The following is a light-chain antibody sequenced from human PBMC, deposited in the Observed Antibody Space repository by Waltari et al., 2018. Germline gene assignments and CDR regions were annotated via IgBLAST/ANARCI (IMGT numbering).Light chain of an antibody. J-gene: IGKJ2*02. Sequence: DIQMTQSTSTLSASVGDRVTITCRASQSISSWLAWYQQKPGKAPKLLIYKASSLESGVPSRFSGSGSGTEFTLTISSLQPDDFATYYCQQYNSFRGTFGQGTKLEI. CDR3: QQYNSFRGT. CDR2: KAS. CDR1: QSISSW. V-gene: IGKV1-5*03.